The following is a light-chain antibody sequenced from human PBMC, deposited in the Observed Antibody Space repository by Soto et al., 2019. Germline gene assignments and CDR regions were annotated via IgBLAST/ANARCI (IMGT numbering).Light chain of an antibody. CDR2: EVS. J-gene: IGLJ1*01. CDR3: SSYTTSSTRV. Sequence: QSVLTQPASVPGSPGQSITISCTGTSSDVGAYNYVSWYQQHPDKAPKLIIYEVSNRPSGVSSRFSGSKSGNTASLTISGLQVEDEADYFCSSYTTSSTRVFGTGTKLTVL. V-gene: IGLV2-14*01. CDR1: SSDVGAYNY.